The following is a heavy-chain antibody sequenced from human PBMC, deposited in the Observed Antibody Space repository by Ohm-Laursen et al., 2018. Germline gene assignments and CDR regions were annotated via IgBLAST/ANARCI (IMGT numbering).Heavy chain of an antibody. CDR3: ARSDSSGYFDY. Sequence: SLRLSCTASGFTVSSNYMSWVRQAPGKGLEWVSVIYSGGSTYYADSVKGRFTISRDNSKNTLYLQMNSLRAEDTAVYYCARSDSSGYFDYWGQGTLVTVSS. J-gene: IGHJ4*02. CDR1: GFTVSSNY. D-gene: IGHD3-22*01. CDR2: IYSGGST. V-gene: IGHV3-53*01.